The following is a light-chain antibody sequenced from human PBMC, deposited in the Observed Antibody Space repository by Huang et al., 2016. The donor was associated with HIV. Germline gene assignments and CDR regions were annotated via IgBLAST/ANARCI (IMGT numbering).Light chain of an antibody. J-gene: IGKJ2*01. CDR2: WSS. Sequence: DIVMTQSPDSLAVSLGERATINCKSSQSVLYSSNNKNYLAWYQQKPGQPPHLLIYWSSTRESGVPDRFSCSGSGTDFTLTISSLQAEDVAVYYCQQYYITPPTFGQGTKLEIK. V-gene: IGKV4-1*01. CDR1: QSVLYSSNNKNY. CDR3: QQYYITPPT.